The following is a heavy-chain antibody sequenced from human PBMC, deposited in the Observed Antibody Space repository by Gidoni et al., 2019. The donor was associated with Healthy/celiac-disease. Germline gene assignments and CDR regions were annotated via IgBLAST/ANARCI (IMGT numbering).Heavy chain of an antibody. CDR1: GYTFTSYG. D-gene: IGHD2-15*01. CDR2: ISAYNGNT. J-gene: IGHJ3*02. Sequence: QVQLVQSGAEVKKPGASVKVSCKASGYTFTSYGISWVRQAPGQGLEWMGWISAYNGNTNYEQKLQGRVTMTTDTSTSTAYMELRSLRSDDTVVYYCARDGVGYCSGGSCYFSDAFDIWGQGTMVTVSS. CDR3: ARDGVGYCSGGSCYFSDAFDI. V-gene: IGHV1-18*01.